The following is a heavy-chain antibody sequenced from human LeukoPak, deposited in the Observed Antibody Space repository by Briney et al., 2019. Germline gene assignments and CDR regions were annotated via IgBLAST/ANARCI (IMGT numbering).Heavy chain of an antibody. CDR2: ISSSGSTI. D-gene: IGHD3-10*01. J-gene: IGHJ4*02. V-gene: IGHV3-48*03. Sequence: GGSLRLSCAASGFTFSSYEMNWVRQAPGKGLEWVSYISSSGSTIYYADSVKGRFTISRDNAKNSLYLQMSSLRVEDTAVYYCAKVANYYYGSESYYFFEHWGQGTPVTASS. CDR1: GFTFSSYE. CDR3: AKVANYYYGSESYYFFEH.